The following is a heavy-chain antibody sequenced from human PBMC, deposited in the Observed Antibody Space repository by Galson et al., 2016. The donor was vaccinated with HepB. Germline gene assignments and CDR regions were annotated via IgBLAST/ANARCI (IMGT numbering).Heavy chain of an antibody. CDR3: ARSEIRHESDAFDI. Sequence: SLRLSCAASGFTFSNYGMHWVRQAPGKGLEWVAVISSDGNDKYYADSVKGRFTISRDNSKSTLFLQMNSLRVEDTAVYYCARSEIRHESDAFDIWGQGTMVTVSS. D-gene: IGHD1-1*01. V-gene: IGHV3-30*03. CDR1: GFTFSNYG. J-gene: IGHJ3*02. CDR2: ISSDGNDK.